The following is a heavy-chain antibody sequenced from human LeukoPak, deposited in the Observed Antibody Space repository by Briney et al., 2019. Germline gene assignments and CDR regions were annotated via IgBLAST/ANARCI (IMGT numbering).Heavy chain of an antibody. CDR3: AKDFSGSVWFGELSFVLQIPEQQNYYYYGMDV. Sequence: PGGSLRLSCAASGFTFSSYGMHWVRQAPGKGLEWVAFIRYDGSNKYYADSVKGRFTISRDNSKNTLYLQMNSLRAEDTAVYYCAKDFSGSVWFGELSFVLQIPEQQNYYYYGMDVWGQGTTVTVSS. CDR1: GFTFSSYG. D-gene: IGHD3-10*01. V-gene: IGHV3-30*02. CDR2: IRYDGSNK. J-gene: IGHJ6*02.